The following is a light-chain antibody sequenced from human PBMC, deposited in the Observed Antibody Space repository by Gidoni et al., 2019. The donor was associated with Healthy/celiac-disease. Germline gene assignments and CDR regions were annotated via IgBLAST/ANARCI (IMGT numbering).Light chain of an antibody. CDR1: QSVRSSY. J-gene: IGKJ2*01. CDR3: QQYGSSPLMYT. V-gene: IGKV3-20*01. CDR2: GAS. Sequence: EIVLTQSPGPLSLSPGERATLSCRASQSVRSSYLAWYQQKPGQAPRRLIYGASSRATGIPDRVSGSGSGTDFTLTISRLEPEDFAVYYCQQYGSSPLMYTFXXXTKLEIK.